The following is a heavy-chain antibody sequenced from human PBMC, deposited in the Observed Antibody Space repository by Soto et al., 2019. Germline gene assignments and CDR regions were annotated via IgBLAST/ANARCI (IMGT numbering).Heavy chain of an antibody. CDR3: ATGYDNSGYVQ. V-gene: IGHV1-18*01. CDR2: ISPYNGNA. Sequence: QVQLVQSGAEVKKPGASVKVSCKASGYTFTAYGISWVRQAPGQGLEWMGWISPYNGNANYAQKLQGRGTRTTDSSTSTAYMELRSLRSDDTAVYYCATGYDNSGYVQWGQGTLVTVSS. D-gene: IGHD3-22*01. CDR1: GYTFTAYG. J-gene: IGHJ4*02.